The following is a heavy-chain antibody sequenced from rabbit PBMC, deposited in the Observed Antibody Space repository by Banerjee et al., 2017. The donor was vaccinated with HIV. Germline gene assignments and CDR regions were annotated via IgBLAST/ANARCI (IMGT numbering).Heavy chain of an antibody. CDR1: GFSFSGGYD. Sequence: QEQLVESGGGLVKPGASLTLTCTASGFSFSGGYDMCWVRQAPGKGLEWIACIYASSGRTYYASWAKGRFTISKTSSTTVTLQMTSLTAADTATYFCARDRDGDAGYGSLALWGPGTLVTVS. J-gene: IGHJ6*01. CDR2: IYASSGRT. V-gene: IGHV1S45*01. CDR3: ARDRDGDAGYGSLAL. D-gene: IGHD7-1*01.